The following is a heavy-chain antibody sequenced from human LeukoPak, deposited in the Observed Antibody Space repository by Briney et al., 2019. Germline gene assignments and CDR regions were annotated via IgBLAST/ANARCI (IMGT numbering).Heavy chain of an antibody. CDR1: GFTVSNNY. J-gene: IGHJ4*02. CDR3: ARAKGSGSYYGSFDY. V-gene: IGHV3-53*01. D-gene: IGHD1-26*01. CDR2: IYSGGSI. Sequence: GGSLRLSCAASGFTVSNNYMNWVRQAPGKGLEWVSIIYSGGSIYYADSVKGRFTISRDNSKNTPYLQMNSLRAKGTAVYYCARAKGSGSYYGSFDYWGQGTLVTVSS.